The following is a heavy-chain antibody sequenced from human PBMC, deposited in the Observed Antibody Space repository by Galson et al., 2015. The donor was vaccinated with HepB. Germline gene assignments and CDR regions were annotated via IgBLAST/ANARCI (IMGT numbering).Heavy chain of an antibody. J-gene: IGHJ4*02. V-gene: IGHV4-39*01. CDR3: ARGRRLSSIARGYYSDS. D-gene: IGHD6-13*01. CDR2: IYYMGTT. Sequence: GWIRQPPGKGLEWIGSIYYMGTTYYNPSLESRVTISVDTSKNQFSLILTSVTAADTTIYYCARGRRLSSIARGYYSDSWGQGTLVTVSS.